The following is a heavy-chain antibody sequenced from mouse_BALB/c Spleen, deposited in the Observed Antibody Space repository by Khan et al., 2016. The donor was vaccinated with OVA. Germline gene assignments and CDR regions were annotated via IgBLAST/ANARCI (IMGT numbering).Heavy chain of an antibody. D-gene: IGHD3-2*02. J-gene: IGHJ2*01. CDR3: ARVQGGNFDY. V-gene: IGHV3-2*02. Sequence: EVKLLESGPGLVKPSQSLSLTCTVTGYSITSDYAWNWIRQFPGDKLEWMGYISYSGDTKYNTSLKSRISITRDTSKNQFFLQLNFVTIEDTATYCGARVQGGNFDYWGQGTTLTVSS. CDR2: ISYSGDT. CDR1: GYSITSDYA.